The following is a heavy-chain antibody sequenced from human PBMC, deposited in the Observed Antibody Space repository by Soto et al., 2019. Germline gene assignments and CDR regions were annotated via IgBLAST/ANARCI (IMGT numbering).Heavy chain of an antibody. V-gene: IGHV3-23*01. CDR2: ISGSGGST. Sequence: EVQLLESGGGLVQPGGSLRLSCAASGFTFSSYAMSWVRQAPGKGLEWVAAISGSGGSTYSADSVKGRFTISRDNSKNTLYLQMNSRRAEDTAAYYCTKDVVIAAREWFNPWGQGPLVTVS. J-gene: IGHJ5*02. CDR1: GFTFSSYA. D-gene: IGHD2-15*01. CDR3: TKDVVIAAREWFNP.